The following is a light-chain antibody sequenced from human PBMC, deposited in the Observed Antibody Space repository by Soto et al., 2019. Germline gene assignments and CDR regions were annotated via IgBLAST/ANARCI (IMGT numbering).Light chain of an antibody. CDR1: QSVSNN. CDR3: QKNNIWPPWT. V-gene: IGKV3-15*01. CDR2: DAS. J-gene: IGKJ1*01. Sequence: ILMTQSPATLSVSPGERATLSCRASQSVSNNLAWYQQKPGQAPRLLIYDASTRATGIPARFSGSGSGTEFTLTISGLQSEDFAVYYCQKNNIWPPWTFGQGTKVEVK.